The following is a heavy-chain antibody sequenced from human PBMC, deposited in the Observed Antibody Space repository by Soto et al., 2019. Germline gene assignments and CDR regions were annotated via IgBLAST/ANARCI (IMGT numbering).Heavy chain of an antibody. V-gene: IGHV4-39*01. Sequence: PSETLSLTCTVSGDPMTSSSYYWGWIRQPPGKGLEWIGSIYYSERTSYNSGSTYYSPSLKSRVTISGDTSKSQFSLKLSSVTAADTAVYYFARHTRNQFDPWGQGTLVTVSS. CDR2: IYYSERTSYNSGST. J-gene: IGHJ5*02. CDR1: GDPMTSSSYY. CDR3: ARHTRNQFDP.